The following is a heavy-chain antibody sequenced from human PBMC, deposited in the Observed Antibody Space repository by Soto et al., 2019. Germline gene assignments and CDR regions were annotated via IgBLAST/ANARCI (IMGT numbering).Heavy chain of an antibody. Sequence: GQLVESGGGVAQPGRSLRLSCAASGFTFSSYAMHWVRQTPGQGLEWVAVISYDGSNKYYADSVKGRFTISRDNSNDTVYLQMNSLRTEDTVVYFCARVLRIRGGRYYYGMDVWGQGTTVTVSS. CDR1: GFTFSSYA. CDR2: ISYDGSNK. V-gene: IGHV3-30-3*01. D-gene: IGHD3-10*01. J-gene: IGHJ6*02. CDR3: ARVLRIRGGRYYYGMDV.